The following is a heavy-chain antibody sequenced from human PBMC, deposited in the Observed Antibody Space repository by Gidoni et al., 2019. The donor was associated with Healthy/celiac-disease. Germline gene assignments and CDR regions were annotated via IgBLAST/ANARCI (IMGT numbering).Heavy chain of an antibody. J-gene: IGHJ4*02. CDR1: GYSFTSYW. Sequence: EVQLVQSGAEVKKPGASLRISCQGSGYSFTSYWISWVRQMPGKGLEWMGRIDPSDSYTNYSPSFQGHVTISADKSISTAYLQWSSLKASDTAMYYCARQNGYSTSIDYWGQGTLVTVSS. CDR2: IDPSDSYT. V-gene: IGHV5-10-1*03. D-gene: IGHD6-13*01. CDR3: ARQNGYSTSIDY.